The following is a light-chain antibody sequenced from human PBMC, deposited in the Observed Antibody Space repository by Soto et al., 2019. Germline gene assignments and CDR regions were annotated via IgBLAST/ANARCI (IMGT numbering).Light chain of an antibody. J-gene: IGKJ1*01. CDR3: QQRLNSPLT. CDR1: ESVSSH. Sequence: EIVLTQSPGTLSLSPVERATLSGRASESVSSHLVWYQQKPGQAPRLLIYDASNRATGIPARFSGSGSGTDFTLTISRVEAEDVAVYYCQQRLNSPLTFGQGTKVDIK. V-gene: IGKV3-11*01. CDR2: DAS.